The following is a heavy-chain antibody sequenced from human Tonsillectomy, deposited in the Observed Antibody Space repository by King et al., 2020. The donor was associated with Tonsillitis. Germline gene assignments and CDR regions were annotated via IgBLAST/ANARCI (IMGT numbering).Heavy chain of an antibody. CDR1: GGSFSGYY. D-gene: IGHD3-10*01. CDR3: AREIGFGELAMDY. V-gene: IGHV4-34*01. Sequence: VQLQQWGAGLLKPSETLSLTCAVYGGSFSGYYWSWIRQPPGKGLEWIGEINHSGSTNYNPSLKSRVTISVDTSKNHFSLKLSSVTAADTAVYYCAREIGFGELAMDYWGQGTLVTVSS. CDR2: INHSGST. J-gene: IGHJ4*02.